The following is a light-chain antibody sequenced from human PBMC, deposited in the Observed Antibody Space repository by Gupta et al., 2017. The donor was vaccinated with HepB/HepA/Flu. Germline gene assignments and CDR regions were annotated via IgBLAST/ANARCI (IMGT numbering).Light chain of an antibody. Sequence: DIVMTQSPLSLPVTPGEPASISCRSSQSLLHSDGYNYLDWFLQKPGQSPQLLIYLGSTRASGLPDMFSVSSSGTYSTLKSSIGDAEDVGVYYCRQARPTPRVTFGPGTQVEIK. CDR1: QSLLHSDGYNY. J-gene: IGKJ5*01. CDR3: RQARPTPRVT. V-gene: IGKV2-28*01. CDR2: LGS.